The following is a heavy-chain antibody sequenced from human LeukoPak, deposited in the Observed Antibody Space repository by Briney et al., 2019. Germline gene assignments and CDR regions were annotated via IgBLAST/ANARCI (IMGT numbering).Heavy chain of an antibody. V-gene: IGHV3-23*01. D-gene: IGHD3-3*01. CDR1: GFTFSSYA. J-gene: IGHJ3*02. CDR2: ISGSGGST. Sequence: PGGSLRLSCAASGFTFSSYAMSWVRQAPGKGLEWVSAISGSGGSTYYADSVKGRFTISRDNSKNTLYLQMNSLRAEDTAVYYCARDQTYDFWSGYYTARADGAFDIWGQGTMVTVSS. CDR3: ARDQTYDFWSGYYTARADGAFDI.